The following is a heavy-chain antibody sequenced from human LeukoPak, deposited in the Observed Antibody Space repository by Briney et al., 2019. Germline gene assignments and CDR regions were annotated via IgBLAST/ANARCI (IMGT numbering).Heavy chain of an antibody. D-gene: IGHD6-6*01. CDR2: INPNSGGT. J-gene: IGHJ5*02. CDR3: ARDSSSSFVRWFDP. CDR1: GYTFTVYY. Sequence: GASVKVSFKASGYTFTVYYMHWVRQAPGQGLEWMGRINPNSGGTNYAQKFQGRVTMTRDTSISTAYMELSRLRSDDTAVYYCARDSSSSFVRWFDPWGQGTLVTVSS. V-gene: IGHV1-2*06.